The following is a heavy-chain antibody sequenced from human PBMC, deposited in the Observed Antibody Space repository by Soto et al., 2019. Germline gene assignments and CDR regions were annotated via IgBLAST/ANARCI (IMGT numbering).Heavy chain of an antibody. CDR3: ARSRYSYGYYRGEFDY. CDR1: GYSFTSYW. D-gene: IGHD5-18*01. V-gene: IGHV5-10-1*01. CDR2: IDPSDSYT. J-gene: IGHJ4*02. Sequence: PGESLKISCKGSGYSFTSYWISWVRQMPGKGLEWMGRIDPSDSYTNYSPSFQGHVTISADKSISTAYLQWSSLKASDTAMYYCARSRYSYGYYRGEFDYWGQGTLVTVSS.